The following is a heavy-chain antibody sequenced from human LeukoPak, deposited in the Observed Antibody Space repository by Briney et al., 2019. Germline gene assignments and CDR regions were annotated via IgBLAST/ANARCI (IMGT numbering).Heavy chain of an antibody. J-gene: IGHJ6*02. CDR2: IYFTGST. D-gene: IGHD2-15*01. CDR3: ARHGYCSGGSCEDKYYYYNMDV. V-gene: IGHV4-59*08. CDR1: GGSVSSYY. Sequence: SETLSLTCTVSGGSVSSYYWSWIRQPPGKGLEWIGYIYFTGSTNYDPSLKSRVTISVDTSKNQFSLKLSSVTAADTAVYYCARHGYCSGGSCEDKYYYYNMDVWGQGTTVTVSS.